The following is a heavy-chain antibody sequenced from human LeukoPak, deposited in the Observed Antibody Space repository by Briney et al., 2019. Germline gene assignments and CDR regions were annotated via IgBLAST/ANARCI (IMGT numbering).Heavy chain of an antibody. D-gene: IGHD3-10*01. CDR2: IYYSGST. CDR3: ARKGRYGSGFFDY. Sequence: SETLSLTCTVSGGSISSSSYYWGWIRQPPGKGLEWIGSIYYSGSTYYNPSLKSRVTISVDTSKNQFSLKLSSVTAADTAVYYCARKGRYGSGFFDYWGQGTLVTVSS. V-gene: IGHV4-39*07. J-gene: IGHJ4*02. CDR1: GGSISSSSYY.